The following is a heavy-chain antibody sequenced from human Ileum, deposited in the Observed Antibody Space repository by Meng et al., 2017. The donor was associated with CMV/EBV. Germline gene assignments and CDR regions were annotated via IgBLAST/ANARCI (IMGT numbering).Heavy chain of an antibody. CDR3: AREVRDFVLMVSFYGMDD. J-gene: IGHJ6*02. V-gene: IGHV4-39*07. D-gene: IGHD2-8*01. Sequence: SETLSLTCTVSGVSISSSSYYWGWIRQPPGKGLEWIGSIYYSGSTYYNPSLKSRVTISVDTSKTQYSLKLSSVTAADTAVYYWAREVRDFVLMVSFYGMDDWGQGTTVTVSS. CDR1: GVSISSSSYY. CDR2: IYYSGST.